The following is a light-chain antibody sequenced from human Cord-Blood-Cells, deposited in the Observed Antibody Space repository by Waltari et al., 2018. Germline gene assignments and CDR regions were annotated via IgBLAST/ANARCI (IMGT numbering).Light chain of an antibody. CDR3: QQSYSTPPT. CDR1: QSISSD. V-gene: IGKV1-39*01. Sequence: DIQMTQSPSSLSASVGDRVTITCRASQSISSDLNWYQQKPGKAPKLLIYAASSLQSGVPSRFSGSGSGTDFTLTISSLQPEDFATYSCQQSYSTPPTFGQGTKVEIK. CDR2: AAS. J-gene: IGKJ1*01.